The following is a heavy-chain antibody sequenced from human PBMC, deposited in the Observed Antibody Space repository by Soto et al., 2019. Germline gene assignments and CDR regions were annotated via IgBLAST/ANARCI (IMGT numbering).Heavy chain of an antibody. J-gene: IGHJ3*02. V-gene: IGHV3-53*04. CDR1: GFTVSSNY. Sequence: EVPLVESGGGLVQPGGSLRLSCTASGFTVSSNYMHWVRQAPGKGLEWVSVIQNSGNTYYADSVKGRFTISRHNSNNMVFLQMNSLRPEDTAVYYCTRGGALDIWGQGTVVTVSS. CDR3: TRGGALDI. CDR2: IQNSGNT.